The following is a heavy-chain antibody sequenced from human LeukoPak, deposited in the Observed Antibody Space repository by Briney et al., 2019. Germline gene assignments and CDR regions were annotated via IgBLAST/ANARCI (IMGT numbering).Heavy chain of an antibody. CDR2: FYYSGTT. CDR3: AGDYSCD. J-gene: IGHJ4*02. Sequence: SETLSLTCTVSGGSISSYYWSWIRQPPGKGLEWIGDFYYSGTTNYNPSLKSRLTISVDTSKNQFSLKLSSVTAADTAVYYCAGDYSCDWGQGTLVTVSS. V-gene: IGHV4-59*12. D-gene: IGHD4-17*01. CDR1: GGSISSYY.